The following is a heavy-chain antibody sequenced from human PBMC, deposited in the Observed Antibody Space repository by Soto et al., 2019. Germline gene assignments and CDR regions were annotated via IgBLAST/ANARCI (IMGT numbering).Heavy chain of an antibody. CDR2: IIPILGIA. CDR3: AGDLNIHVGELSWDY. D-gene: IGHD3-16*02. CDR1: GGTFSSYT. J-gene: IGHJ4*02. V-gene: IGHV1-69*02. Sequence: QVQLVQSGAEVKKPGSSVKVSCKASGGTFSSYTISWVRQAPGQGLEWMGRIIPILGIANYAQKFQGRVTITADKSTSTAYMELSSLRSEDTAVYYCAGDLNIHVGELSWDYWGQGTLVTVSS.